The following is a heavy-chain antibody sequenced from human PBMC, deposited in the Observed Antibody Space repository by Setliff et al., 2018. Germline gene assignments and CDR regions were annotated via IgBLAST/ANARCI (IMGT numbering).Heavy chain of an antibody. D-gene: IGHD4-17*01. Sequence: GGSLRLSCAASGFRISFREYWMFWVRQAPGKGLVWVSRLKSDGSSTLYADSVKGRFTISRDNAKNTLYLQMNSVRADDTAVYFCAREAHFGDYEVQCFQHWGQGTLVTVSS. V-gene: IGHV3-74*01. CDR2: LKSDGSST. CDR3: AREAHFGDYEVQCFQH. CDR1: GFRISFREYW. J-gene: IGHJ1*01.